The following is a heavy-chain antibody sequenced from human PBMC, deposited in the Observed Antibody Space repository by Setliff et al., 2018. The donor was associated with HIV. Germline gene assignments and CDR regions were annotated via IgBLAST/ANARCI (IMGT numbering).Heavy chain of an antibody. D-gene: IGHD3-22*01. J-gene: IGHJ3*02. CDR3: ARDRIEVLADSPHDVFDI. Sequence: TSETLSLTCAVSGDSVSGYYWSWIPQPAGGGLEWIGRVHNSAGSNYNPSLKSRVTMSVDTAKNQLSLKLTAVSAADTAVYYCARDRIEVLADSPHDVFDIWGRGIMVTVSS. CDR2: VHNSAGS. CDR1: GDSVSGYY. V-gene: IGHV4-4*07.